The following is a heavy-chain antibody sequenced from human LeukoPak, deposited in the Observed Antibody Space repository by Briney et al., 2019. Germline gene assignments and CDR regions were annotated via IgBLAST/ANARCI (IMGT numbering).Heavy chain of an antibody. CDR3: ARVAKERVGGVYYFDY. D-gene: IGHD1-1*01. CDR1: GCTFSNYD. V-gene: IGHV3-13*04. CDR2: IATGGDT. Sequence: WGSLTLSCTASGCTFSNYDNHWVRQPQAKGLGLVSAIATGGDTLYEGSAKGRFTISRESAKNSLYLQMNSLRAGDTAVYYCARVAKERVGGVYYFDYWGQGTLVTVSS. J-gene: IGHJ4*02.